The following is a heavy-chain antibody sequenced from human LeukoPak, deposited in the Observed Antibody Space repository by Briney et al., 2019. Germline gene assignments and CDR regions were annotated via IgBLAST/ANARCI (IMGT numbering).Heavy chain of an antibody. Sequence: SETLYLTCTVSGGSISNYYWSRIRQPAGKGLEWIGRIYTSGSTNYNPSLKSRVTMSVDTSKNQFSLKLSSVTAADTAVYYCARDDGAVAGIGFNWFDPWGQGTLVTVSS. V-gene: IGHV4-4*07. D-gene: IGHD6-19*01. CDR2: IYTSGST. CDR1: GGSISNYY. J-gene: IGHJ5*02. CDR3: ARDDGAVAGIGFNWFDP.